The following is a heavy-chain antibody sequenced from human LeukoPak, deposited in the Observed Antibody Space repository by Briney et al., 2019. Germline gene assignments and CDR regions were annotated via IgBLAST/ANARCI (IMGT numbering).Heavy chain of an antibody. Sequence: PGGSLRLSCAASGFTFSSYSMNWVRQAPGKGLEWVSYISSSSSYIYYADSVKGRFTISRDNAKNSLYLQMNSLRAEDTAVYYCARVGVGALDYWGQGTLVTVSS. CDR2: ISSSSSYI. CDR1: GFTFSSYS. CDR3: ARVGVGALDY. V-gene: IGHV3-21*05. D-gene: IGHD1-26*01. J-gene: IGHJ4*02.